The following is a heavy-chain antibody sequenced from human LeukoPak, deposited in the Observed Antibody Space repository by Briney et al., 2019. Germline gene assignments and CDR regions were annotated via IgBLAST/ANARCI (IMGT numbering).Heavy chain of an antibody. CDR3: AHISSSWPDY. Sequence: PGGSLRLSCAASGFTFRSYAMGWVRQAPGKGLEWVSAISSSGGSTYYADSVKGRFAISRDNSKNTLYLQMNSLRAEDTAVYYCAHISSSWPDYWGQGTLVTVSS. CDR1: GFTFRSYA. D-gene: IGHD6-13*01. V-gene: IGHV3-23*01. J-gene: IGHJ4*02. CDR2: ISSSGGST.